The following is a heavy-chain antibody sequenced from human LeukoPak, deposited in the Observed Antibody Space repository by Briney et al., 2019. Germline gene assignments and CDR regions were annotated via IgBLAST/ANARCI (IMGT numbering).Heavy chain of an antibody. Sequence: SETPSLTCAVYGGSFSGYYWSWIRQPPGKGLEWIGEINHSGSTNYNPSLKSRVTISVDTSKNQFSLKLSSVTAADTAVYYCARGRGYDYVWGSYRLYYFDYWGQGTLVTVSS. D-gene: IGHD3-16*02. CDR1: GGSFSGYY. J-gene: IGHJ4*02. CDR2: INHSGST. V-gene: IGHV4-34*01. CDR3: ARGRGYDYVWGSYRLYYFDY.